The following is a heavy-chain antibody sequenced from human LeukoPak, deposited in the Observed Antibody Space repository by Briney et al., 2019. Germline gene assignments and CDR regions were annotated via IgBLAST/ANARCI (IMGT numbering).Heavy chain of an antibody. CDR3: ARGSGPSSGGYYNYFEY. CDR1: GPSISSGTYY. Sequence: SHTLSLTCTVSGPSISSGTYYWSWIPQPAGKGLEWIGRIYTSGSTNYNPSPKSRVTISVDTSKNEFSLKLNSVTATDTAVYYCARGSGPSSGGYYNYFEYWGQGTLVTVSS. CDR2: IYTSGST. J-gene: IGHJ4*02. V-gene: IGHV4-61*02. D-gene: IGHD3-10*01.